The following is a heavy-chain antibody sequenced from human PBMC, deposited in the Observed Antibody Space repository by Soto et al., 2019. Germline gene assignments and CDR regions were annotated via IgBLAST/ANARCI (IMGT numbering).Heavy chain of an antibody. CDR3: ARDEGCGGGSCYSIWRY. CDR1: GFSFGSYW. V-gene: IGHV3-7*01. J-gene: IGHJ4*02. Sequence: EVQLVESGGGLVQPGGSLRLSCAASGFSFGSYWISWVRQAPGKGLEWVVNIKEDGSEKYYVDSVKGRFTISRDNAKNSLYLQMNSRRAEDTAVYYCARDEGCGGGSCYSIWRYWGQGTLVTVS. D-gene: IGHD2-15*01. CDR2: IKEDGSEK.